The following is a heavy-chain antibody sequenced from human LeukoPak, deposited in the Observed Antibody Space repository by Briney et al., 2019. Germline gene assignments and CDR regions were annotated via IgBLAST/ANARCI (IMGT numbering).Heavy chain of an antibody. J-gene: IGHJ4*02. CDR3: GHIRSNSSGCYDFDH. CDR1: GFSFSLIELG. CDR2: TYWTDDK. V-gene: IGHV2-5*01. D-gene: IGHD3-22*01. Sequence: SAATLVITTQTLRGTCTFSGFSFSLIELGVGWIRQPPGKALERLALTYWTDDKHYSPSLKSRLTIIKDTSKHQVLLTRTKIDPVDTASYYGGHIRSNSSGCYDFDHWGKGTLVSVS.